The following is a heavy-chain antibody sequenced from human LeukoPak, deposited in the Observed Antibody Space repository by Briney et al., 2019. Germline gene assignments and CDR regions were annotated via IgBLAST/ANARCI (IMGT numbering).Heavy chain of an antibody. Sequence: GESLKISCKGSGYSFTSYWIGWVRQMPGKGLEWMGIIYPGDSDTRYSPSFQGQVTISADKSISTAYLQWSSLKASDTAMYYCARSPDYYDSSGYYGFDYWGQGTLVTVSS. CDR1: GYSFTSYW. CDR2: IYPGDSDT. CDR3: ARSPDYYDSSGYYGFDY. D-gene: IGHD3-22*01. V-gene: IGHV5-51*01. J-gene: IGHJ4*02.